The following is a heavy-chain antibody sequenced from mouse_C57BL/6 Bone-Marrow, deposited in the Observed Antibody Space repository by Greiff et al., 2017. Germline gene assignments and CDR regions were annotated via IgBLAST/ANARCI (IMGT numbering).Heavy chain of an antibody. CDR3: ARRGGNWALYYFDY. V-gene: IGHV3-8*01. CDR2: ISYSGST. D-gene: IGHD4-1*01. J-gene: IGHJ2*01. CDR1: GYSITSYY. Sequence: EVQLQQSGPGLAKPSQTLSLTCSVTGYSITSYYWNWIRKFPGNKLEYMGYISYSGSTYYNPSLKSRISITRDTSKNQYYLQLNSVTTEDTATYYCARRGGNWALYYFDYWGQGTTLTVSS.